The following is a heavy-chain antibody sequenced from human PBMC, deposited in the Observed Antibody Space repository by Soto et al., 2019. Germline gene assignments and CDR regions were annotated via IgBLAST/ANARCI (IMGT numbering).Heavy chain of an antibody. CDR2: ISAYNGNT. V-gene: IGHV1-18*01. Sequence: QVQLVQSGAEVKKPGASVKVSCKASGYTFITFGIGWVRQAPGQGPGWMGWISAYNGNTNYAQKFQGRVTMTTDTATRTAYMELRSLRSDDTAVYYCARSGDGNWFDPWGQGTLVTVSS. CDR3: ARSGDGNWFDP. J-gene: IGHJ5*02. D-gene: IGHD4-17*01. CDR1: GYTFITFG.